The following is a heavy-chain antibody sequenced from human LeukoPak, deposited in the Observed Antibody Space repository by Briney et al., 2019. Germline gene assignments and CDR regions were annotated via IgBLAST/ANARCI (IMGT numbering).Heavy chain of an antibody. J-gene: IGHJ4*02. CDR2: INPHSGGT. D-gene: IGHD3-22*01. V-gene: IGHV1-2*02. CDR1: GFTFTEYY. CDR3: ARIYYFDTNGYGAYFDS. Sequence: ASVKVSCKASGFTFTEYYIHWVRQAPGQGLEWMGWINPHSGGTNPAEKFQDRFTMTRDTSVSTVYMELGRLRHDDTAIYYCARIYYFDTNGYGAYFDSWGQGTLLTVSS.